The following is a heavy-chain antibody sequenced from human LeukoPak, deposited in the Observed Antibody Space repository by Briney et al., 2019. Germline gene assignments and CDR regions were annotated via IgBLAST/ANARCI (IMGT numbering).Heavy chain of an antibody. J-gene: IGHJ3*02. Sequence: PSETLSLTCTVSGGSVSSGSYYWNWIRQPPGKGLEWIGCIYYSGSTNYNPSLKSRVTISVDTSKNQFSLKLSSVTAADTAVYYCARGNRPYGEHEAFDIWGHGTTVTVSP. D-gene: IGHD3-10*01. V-gene: IGHV4-61*01. CDR3: ARGNRPYGEHEAFDI. CDR1: GGSVSSGSYY. CDR2: IYYSGST.